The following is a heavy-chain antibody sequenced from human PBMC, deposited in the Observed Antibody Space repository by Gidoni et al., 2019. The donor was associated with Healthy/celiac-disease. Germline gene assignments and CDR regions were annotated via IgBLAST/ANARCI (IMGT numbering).Heavy chain of an antibody. CDR1: GGTFSSYA. CDR2: IIPIFGTA. Sequence: QVQLVQSGAEVKKPGSSVKVSCKASGGTFSSYAISWVRQAPGQGLEWMGGIIPIFGTANYAQKFQGRVTITADKSTSTAYMELSSLRSEDTAVYYCARTLGYCRGGSCYSVGIYYYYGMDVWGQGTTVTVSS. D-gene: IGHD2-15*01. V-gene: IGHV1-69*06. J-gene: IGHJ6*02. CDR3: ARTLGYCRGGSCYSVGIYYYYGMDV.